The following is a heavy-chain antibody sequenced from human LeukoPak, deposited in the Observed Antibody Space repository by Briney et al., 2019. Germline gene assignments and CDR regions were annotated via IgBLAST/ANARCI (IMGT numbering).Heavy chain of an antibody. V-gene: IGHV3-NL1*01. CDR3: AKSRGYTYGFDS. Sequence: GGSLRLSCAASGFTFSSYAMHWVRQAPGKGLEWVSIIYSGGSIYYADSVKGRFTISRDNSKNALYLQMNSLRAEDTAMYYCAKSRGYTYGFDSWGQGTLVTVSS. D-gene: IGHD5-18*01. CDR1: GFTFSSYA. CDR2: IYSGGSI. J-gene: IGHJ4*02.